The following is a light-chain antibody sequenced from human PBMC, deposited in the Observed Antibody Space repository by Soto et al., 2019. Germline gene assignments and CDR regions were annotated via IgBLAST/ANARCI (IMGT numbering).Light chain of an antibody. V-gene: IGKV1-39*01. CDR3: QQSYITPRT. CDR2: AVS. J-gene: IGKJ1*01. CDR1: QSINNC. Sequence: DIQMTQSPSSLSASVGDRVTITCRASQSINNCLNWYQQESGKAPKLLIYAVSNLQDGVPSRFTGSRSGTEFTLTVSSLQPEDFATYYCQQSYITPRTFGQGTKVEIK.